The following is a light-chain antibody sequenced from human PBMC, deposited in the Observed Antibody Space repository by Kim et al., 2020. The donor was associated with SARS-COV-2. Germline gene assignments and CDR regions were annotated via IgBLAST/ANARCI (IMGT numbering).Light chain of an antibody. CDR1: SSNIGAGYD. Sequence: APGQRGTISCTGSSSNIGAGYDVHWYRQLPGKAPKLLIYDNTNRPSGVPDRFSGSKSGTSGSLAITGLQAEDEADYYCCSYAGSYVFGTGTKVTVL. CDR2: DNT. J-gene: IGLJ1*01. CDR3: CSYAGSYV. V-gene: IGLV1-40*01.